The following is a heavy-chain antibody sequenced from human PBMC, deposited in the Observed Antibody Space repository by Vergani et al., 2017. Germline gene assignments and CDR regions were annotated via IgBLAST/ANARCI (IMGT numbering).Heavy chain of an antibody. CDR2: ISGSGGST. D-gene: IGHD6-19*01. V-gene: IGHV3-23*01. J-gene: IGHJ4*02. Sequence: EVQLLESGGGLVQPGGSLRLSCAASGFTFSSYAMSWVRQAPGKGLEWVSAISGSGGSTYYADSVTGRFTISRDNSKNTLYLQMNSLRAEDTAVYYCAKPVAGQGETFDYWGQGTLVTVSS. CDR3: AKPVAGQGETFDY. CDR1: GFTFSSYA.